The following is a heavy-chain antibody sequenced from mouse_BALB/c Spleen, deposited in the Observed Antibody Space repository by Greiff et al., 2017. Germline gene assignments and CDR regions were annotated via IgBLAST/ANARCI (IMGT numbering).Heavy chain of an antibody. J-gene: IGHJ4*01. CDR1: GFTFSSYT. Sequence: EVMLVESGGGLVKPGGSLKLSCAASGFTFSSYTMSWVRQTPEKRLEWVATISSGGSYTYYPDSVKGRFTISRDNAKNTLYLQMSSLKSEDTAMYYCTREGGSSTMITTGMDYWGQGTSVTVSS. V-gene: IGHV5-6-4*01. CDR3: TREGGSSTMITTGMDY. D-gene: IGHD2-4*01. CDR2: ISSGGSYT.